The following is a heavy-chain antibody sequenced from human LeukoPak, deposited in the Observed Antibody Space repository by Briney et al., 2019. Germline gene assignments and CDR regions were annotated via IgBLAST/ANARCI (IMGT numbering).Heavy chain of an antibody. Sequence: GGSLRLSCAASGFTFSSYGMHWVRQAPGRGLEGVAVIWYDGSNKYYADSVKGRFTISRDNSKNTLYLQMNSLRAEDTAVYHCARSSSLLWFGELLSWGQGTLVTVSS. D-gene: IGHD3-10*01. CDR3: ARSSSLLWFGELLS. J-gene: IGHJ5*02. CDR2: IWYDGSNK. CDR1: GFTFSSYG. V-gene: IGHV3-33*01.